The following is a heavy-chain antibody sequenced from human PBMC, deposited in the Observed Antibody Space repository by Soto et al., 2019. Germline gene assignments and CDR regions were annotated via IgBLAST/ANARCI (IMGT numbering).Heavy chain of an antibody. D-gene: IGHD2-21*01. CDR1: GFTFRNYG. CDR2: IWYAGTNK. Sequence: GGSQRLSCTASGFTFRNYGRHWVRQAPGKGLEWVAVIWYAGTNKYYADSVKGRFTISRDNSENIMYLQMNSLRVEDTAVYYCTRDIRSAYFDYWGQGALVTVSS. J-gene: IGHJ4*02. V-gene: IGHV3-33*01. CDR3: TRDIRSAYFDY.